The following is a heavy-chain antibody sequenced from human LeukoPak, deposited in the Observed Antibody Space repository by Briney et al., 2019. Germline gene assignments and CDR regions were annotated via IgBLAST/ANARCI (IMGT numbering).Heavy chain of an antibody. CDR1: GGSISSSSHY. CDR3: ARGEYSGSYYGY. CDR2: IYYSGST. J-gene: IGHJ4*02. D-gene: IGHD1-26*01. V-gene: IGHV4-39*01. Sequence: SETLSLTCTVSGGSISSSSHYWGWIRQPPGKGLEWIGSIYYSGSTYYNPSLKSRVTISVDTSKNQFSLKLSSVTAADTAVYYCARGEYSGSYYGYWGQGTLVTVSS.